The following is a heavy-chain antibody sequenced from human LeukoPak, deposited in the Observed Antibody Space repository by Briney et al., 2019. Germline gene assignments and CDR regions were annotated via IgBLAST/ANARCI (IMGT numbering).Heavy chain of an antibody. V-gene: IGHV3-23*01. J-gene: IGHJ4*02. Sequence: PGGSLRLSCAASGYTFNSDAMSWFLQAPPKKLECVSGIIDSGGSTYYADSLKRRFTISRDNSKNTLYLQMNSLSAEDTAVYYCVKSPARGYSLGYADYWGQGTLVTVSS. D-gene: IGHD5-18*01. CDR1: GYTFNSDA. CDR2: IIDSGGST. CDR3: VKSPARGYSLGYADY.